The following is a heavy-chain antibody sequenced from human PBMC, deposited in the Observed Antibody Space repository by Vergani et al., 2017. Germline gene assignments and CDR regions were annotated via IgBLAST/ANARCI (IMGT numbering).Heavy chain of an antibody. CDR2: IIPIFGTA. J-gene: IGHJ4*02. Sequence: QVQLVQSGAEVKKPGSSVKVSCKASGGTFSSYAISWLRQAPGQGLEWMGRIIPIFGTANYAKKFQGRVTITADESTSTVYMELSSLRSEDTAIYYCARGDYGILTGYRYWGQGTLVTVSA. V-gene: IGHV1-69*13. CDR1: GGTFSSYA. D-gene: IGHD3-9*01. CDR3: ARGDYGILTGYRY.